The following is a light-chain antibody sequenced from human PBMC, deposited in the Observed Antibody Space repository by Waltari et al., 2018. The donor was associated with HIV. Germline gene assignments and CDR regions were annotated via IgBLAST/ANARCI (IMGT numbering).Light chain of an antibody. CDR2: EVS. CDR1: SSDVGGYNY. CDR3: CSYASSTTLDV. Sequence: QSALTQPASVSGSPGQSITISCTGTSSDVGGYNYVSWYQQHPGKAPKLLIYEVSNRPSGISNRFSGSKSGNTASLTISGLQAEDEADYYYCSYASSTTLDVFGGGTKLTVL. J-gene: IGLJ2*01. V-gene: IGLV2-14*01.